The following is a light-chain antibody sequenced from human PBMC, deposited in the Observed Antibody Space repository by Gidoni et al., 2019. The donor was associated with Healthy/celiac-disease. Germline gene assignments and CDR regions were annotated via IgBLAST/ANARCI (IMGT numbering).Light chain of an antibody. Sequence: EIVLTRSPGTLSLSPGERATLSCRASQSVSSSYLAWYQQKPGQAPRLLIYGASSRATGIPDRFSGSGSGTDFTLTISRLEPEDFAVYYCQQYGSSPSWTFGQETKVEIK. CDR1: QSVSSSY. CDR3: QQYGSSPSWT. V-gene: IGKV3-20*01. CDR2: GAS. J-gene: IGKJ1*01.